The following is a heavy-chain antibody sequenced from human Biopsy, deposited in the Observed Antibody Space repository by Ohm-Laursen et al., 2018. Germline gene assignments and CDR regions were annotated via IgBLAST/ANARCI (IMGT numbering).Heavy chain of an antibody. D-gene: IGHD1-1*01. V-gene: IGHV3-9*01. CDR1: GFSFDDYS. J-gene: IGHJ6*02. CDR2: ISWDGKNK. Sequence: SLRLSCAASGFSFDDYSMHWVRQGPGKGLEWVAHISWDGKNKGYVDSVKGRFTISRDNAKKLLYLQMNSLRAEDTALYYCAKDVRVKVQLDGMDVWGQGTTVTVSS. CDR3: AKDVRVKVQLDGMDV.